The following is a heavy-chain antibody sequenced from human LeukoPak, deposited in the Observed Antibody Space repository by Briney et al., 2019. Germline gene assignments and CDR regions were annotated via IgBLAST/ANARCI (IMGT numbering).Heavy chain of an antibody. CDR2: ISYIGST. CDR1: TDSFSSHC. Sequence: SETLSLTCAVSTDSFSSHCWTWIRQPPGKGLEWIGYISYIGSTNYNPSLKSRVTISIDTSKNQFSLKLSSVTAADTAVYYCARDLVTVTKGFDIWGQGTMVSVSS. D-gene: IGHD4-17*01. J-gene: IGHJ3*02. CDR3: ARDLVTVTKGFDI. V-gene: IGHV4-59*11.